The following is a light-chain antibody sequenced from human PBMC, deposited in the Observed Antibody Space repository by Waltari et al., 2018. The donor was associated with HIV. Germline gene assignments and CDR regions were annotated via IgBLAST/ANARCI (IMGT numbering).Light chain of an antibody. J-gene: IGKJ4*01. CDR2: AAS. V-gene: IGKV1-39*01. Sequence: DIYIIQSPSSLSASIGDHITITCQTSQSVNMYLNWYQQKPGKAPSLLIFAASTLHTGVPSRFSASASGTTFSLAISSLQPDDIATYYCQQTFTTPLTFGAGTKVEI. CDR1: QSVNMY. CDR3: QQTFTTPLT.